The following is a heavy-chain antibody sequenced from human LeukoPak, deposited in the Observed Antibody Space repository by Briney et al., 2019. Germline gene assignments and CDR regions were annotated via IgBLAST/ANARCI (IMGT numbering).Heavy chain of an antibody. D-gene: IGHD1-20*01. V-gene: IGHV4-34*01. CDR1: GGSFSGYY. J-gene: IGHJ4*02. CDR2: INHSGST. CDR3: ARGGYNWNDGVQY. Sequence: PSETLSLTCAVSGGSFSGYYWSWIRQPPRKGLEWIGEINHSGSTNYNPSLKSRVTISVDTSKNQFSLKLSSVTAADTAVYYCARGGYNWNDGVQYWGQGTLVTVSS.